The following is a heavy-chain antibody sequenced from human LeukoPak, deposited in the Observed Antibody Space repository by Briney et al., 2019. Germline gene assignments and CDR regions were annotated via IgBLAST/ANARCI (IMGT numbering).Heavy chain of an antibody. Sequence: GGSLRLSCAASGFTFRSYGMHWVRQAPGKGLEWVAVISYDGSNKYYADSVKGRFTISRDNSKNTLYLQMNSLRAEDTAVYYCALEYYYDSSGYPENAFDIWGQGTMVTVSS. V-gene: IGHV3-30*03. CDR3: ALEYYYDSSGYPENAFDI. J-gene: IGHJ3*02. CDR1: GFTFRSYG. CDR2: ISYDGSNK. D-gene: IGHD3-22*01.